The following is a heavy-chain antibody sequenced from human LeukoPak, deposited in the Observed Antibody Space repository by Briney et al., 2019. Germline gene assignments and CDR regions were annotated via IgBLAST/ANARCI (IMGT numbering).Heavy chain of an antibody. D-gene: IGHD4-11*01. CDR2: INPSGGST. CDR1: GYTFTSYY. J-gene: IGHJ6*02. Sequence: ASVKVSCKASGYTFTSYYMHWVRQAPGQGLEWMGIINPSGGSTSYAQKFQGRVTMTRDTSTSTVYMELSSLRSEDTAVYYCARDDSNYEYYYYGMDVWGQGTTVTVSS. V-gene: IGHV1-46*01. CDR3: ARDDSNYEYYYYGMDV.